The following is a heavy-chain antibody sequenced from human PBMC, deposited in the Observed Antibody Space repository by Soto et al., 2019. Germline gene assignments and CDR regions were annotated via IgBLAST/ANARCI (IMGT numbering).Heavy chain of an antibody. Sequence: PGESLKISCEASGYIFTNYWIAWVRQMPGKGLEWLGMIYPGDSDTRYNPSFQGQVTISADKSINTAYLQWASLEASDTAIYFCARHDFFYGTDVWGQGTTVTVSS. CDR2: IYPGDSDT. CDR1: GYIFTNYW. J-gene: IGHJ6*02. V-gene: IGHV5-51*01. CDR3: ARHDFFYGTDV.